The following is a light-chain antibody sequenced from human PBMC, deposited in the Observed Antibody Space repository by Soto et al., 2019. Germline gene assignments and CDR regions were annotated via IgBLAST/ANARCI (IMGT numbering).Light chain of an antibody. J-gene: IGKJ4*01. CDR1: QSVRSN. Sequence: EIVMTQSPATLSVSLGERVTLSCRASQSVRSNLAWYQQKPGQAPRLLIYGASTRATGVPASFSGRGSGTEFTLSISSLQSEHFAVYYCQQYNSWPLTFGGGTKVDIK. CDR3: QQYNSWPLT. V-gene: IGKV3-15*01. CDR2: GAS.